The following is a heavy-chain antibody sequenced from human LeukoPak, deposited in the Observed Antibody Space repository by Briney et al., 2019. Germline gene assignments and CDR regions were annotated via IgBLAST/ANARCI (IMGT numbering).Heavy chain of an antibody. CDR2: IYYSGST. Sequence: PSETLSLTCTVSGGSISSYYWSWIRRPPGKGLDWIGNIYYSGSTNYNPSLKSRVTISVDTSKNQFSLNLNSVTAADTAVYYCARMSIAVAGPRDYNWFDPWGQGTLVTVSS. CDR3: ARMSIAVAGPRDYNWFDP. D-gene: IGHD6-19*01. CDR1: GGSISSYY. V-gene: IGHV4-59*01. J-gene: IGHJ5*02.